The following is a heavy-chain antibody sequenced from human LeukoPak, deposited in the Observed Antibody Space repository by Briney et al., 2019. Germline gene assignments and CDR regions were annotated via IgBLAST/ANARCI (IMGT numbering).Heavy chain of an antibody. V-gene: IGHV3-21*01. J-gene: IGHJ4*02. D-gene: IGHD2-2*01. Sequence: GGSLRLSCAATGFAFSSYSMNWVRQAPGKGLEWVSSISSGSSFKYYADSVKGRFTISRDNAKNSLYLQMSSLRAEDTAVYYCVSEYQLPLHYWVQGALVTVSS. CDR3: VSEYQLPLHY. CDR1: GFAFSSYS. CDR2: ISSGSSFK.